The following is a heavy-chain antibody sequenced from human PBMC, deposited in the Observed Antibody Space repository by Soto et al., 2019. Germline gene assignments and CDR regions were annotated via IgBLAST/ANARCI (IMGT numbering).Heavy chain of an antibody. CDR1: GGAISSSSYY. J-gene: IGHJ4*02. CDR2: IYYSGST. D-gene: IGHD5-12*01. V-gene: IGHV4-39*07. CDR3: DRDSVNSAYRDEIDS. Sequence: SETLSLTCTVSGGAISSSSYYWGWIRQPPGKGLEWIGSIYYSGSTYYNPSLKSRVTISVDTSKNQFSLKLSSVTAADTAVYYCDRDSVNSAYRDEIDSWGQGTLVTVSS.